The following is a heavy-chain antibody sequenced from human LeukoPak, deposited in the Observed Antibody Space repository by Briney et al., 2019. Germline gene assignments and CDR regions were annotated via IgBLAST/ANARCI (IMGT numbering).Heavy chain of an antibody. Sequence: PGGSLRLSCAVSGFTFSNYWMSCVRQAPGKGLEWVANIKQDGYEKYYVDSVRGRFTISRDNAKNSLFLQMNILRAEDTAVYYCARCGRSDWYFDLWGRGTLVTVSS. D-gene: IGHD1-26*01. CDR3: ARCGRSDWYFDL. J-gene: IGHJ2*01. V-gene: IGHV3-7*04. CDR1: GFTFSNYW. CDR2: IKQDGYEK.